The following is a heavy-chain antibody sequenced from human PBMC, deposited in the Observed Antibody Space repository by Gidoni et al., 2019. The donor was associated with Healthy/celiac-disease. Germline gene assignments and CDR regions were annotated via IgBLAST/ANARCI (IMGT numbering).Heavy chain of an antibody. J-gene: IGHJ5*02. Sequence: QVQLQESGPGLVKPSQNLSLTCTVSGGSISSGDYYWSWIRQPPGKGLEWIGYIYYSGSTYYNPALKSRVTISVDTSKNQFSLKLSSVTAAETAVYYCARVGIFGVVIGWFDPWGKGTLVTVSS. CDR2: IYYSGST. CDR3: ARVGIFGVVIGWFDP. V-gene: IGHV4-30-4*01. D-gene: IGHD3-3*01. CDR1: GGSISSGDYY.